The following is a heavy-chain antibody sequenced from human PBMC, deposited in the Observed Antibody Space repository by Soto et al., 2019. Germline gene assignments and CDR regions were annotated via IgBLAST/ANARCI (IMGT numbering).Heavy chain of an antibody. Sequence: QVQLQESGPGLVKPSETLSLSCTVSGGSISSYYWSWFRQSPGKGMEWIGYVHHSWGSSYNPSLRSRVAISLYTSKSQFSLKVTSVTATDTAVYYCARQGFGPLHGLVDVWGQGTTVTVSS. CDR2: VHHSWGS. V-gene: IGHV4-59*08. D-gene: IGHD3-10*01. J-gene: IGHJ6*02. CDR3: ARQGFGPLHGLVDV. CDR1: GGSISSYY.